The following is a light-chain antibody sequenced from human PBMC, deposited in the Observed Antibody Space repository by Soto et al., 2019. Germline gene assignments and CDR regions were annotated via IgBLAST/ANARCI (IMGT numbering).Light chain of an antibody. J-gene: IGKJ1*01. V-gene: IGKV3-20*01. CDR1: QSVSSSY. Sequence: EIVLTQSPGTLSLSPGERATLSCRASQSVSSSYLAWYQQKPGQAPRLLIYGASSRATGIPDRFSGSGSGTDFTLTISRLEPEDFEVYYCQHYGSSPETFGQGTKVDIK. CDR2: GAS. CDR3: QHYGSSPET.